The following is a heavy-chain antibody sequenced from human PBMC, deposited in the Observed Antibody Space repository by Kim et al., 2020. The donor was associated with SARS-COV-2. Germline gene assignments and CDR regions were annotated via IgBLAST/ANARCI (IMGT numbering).Heavy chain of an antibody. Sequence: GESLKISCKGSGYSFTSYWISWVRQMPGKGLEWMGRIDPSDSYTNYSPSFQGHVTISADKSISTAYLQWSSLKASDTAMYYCARLLPLPLVTAPFDYWGQGTLVTVSS. CDR2: IDPSDSYT. D-gene: IGHD2-21*02. J-gene: IGHJ4*02. CDR3: ARLLPLPLVTAPFDY. CDR1: GYSFTSYW. V-gene: IGHV5-10-1*01.